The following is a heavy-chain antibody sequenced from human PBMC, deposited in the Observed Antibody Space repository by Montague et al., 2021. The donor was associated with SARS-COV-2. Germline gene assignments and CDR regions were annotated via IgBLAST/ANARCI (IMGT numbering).Heavy chain of an antibody. CDR1: GDSIRSSGYY. CDR2: VYYSGST. CDR3: GRGISSWWAVGY. D-gene: IGHD6-13*01. V-gene: IGHV4-39*01. Sequence: SETRSLTCSVSGDSIRSSGYYWGWIRQPPGKGLEWIGTVYYSGSTNYNPSLKSRVTMPVDTSKNQFSLELRSVTAADTAVYYCGRGISSWWAVGYWDQGILVTVSS. J-gene: IGHJ4*02.